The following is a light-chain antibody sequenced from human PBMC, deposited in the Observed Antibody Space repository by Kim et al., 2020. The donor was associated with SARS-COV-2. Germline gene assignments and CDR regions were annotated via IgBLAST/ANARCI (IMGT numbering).Light chain of an antibody. V-gene: IGKV3-11*01. J-gene: IGKJ4*01. CDR3: QQRSNWPPALT. CDR2: DAS. CDR1: QNIDTY. Sequence: PGERATLSCRASQNIDTYLAWYQQRPGQAPRLLVYDASNRATGVPARFSGSGSGTDFTLTISSLQSEDFAVYYCQQRSNWPPALTFGGGTKVDIK.